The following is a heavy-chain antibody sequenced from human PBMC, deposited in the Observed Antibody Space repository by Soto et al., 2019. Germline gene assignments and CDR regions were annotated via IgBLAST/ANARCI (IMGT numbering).Heavy chain of an antibody. D-gene: IGHD6-19*01. CDR3: ARSGVIAVAGTWFDP. CDR2: INPNSGGT. J-gene: IGHJ5*02. CDR1: GYTFTGYY. V-gene: IGHV1-2*04. Sequence: ASVKVSCKASGYTFTGYYMHWVRQAPGQGLEWMGWINPNSGGTNYAQKFQGWVTMTRDTSISTAYMELSRLRSDDTAVYYCARSGVIAVAGTWFDPWGQGTLVTVSS.